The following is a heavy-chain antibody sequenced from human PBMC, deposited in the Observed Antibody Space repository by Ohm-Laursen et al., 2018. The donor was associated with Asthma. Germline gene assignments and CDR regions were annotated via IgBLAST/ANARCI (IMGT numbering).Heavy chain of an antibody. CDR2: ISSSSSTI. V-gene: IGHV3-48*04. CDR3: ARDPPVTTVTTGEYFDY. CDR1: GFTFSSYS. D-gene: IGHD4-17*01. J-gene: IGHJ4*02. Sequence: SLRLSCAASGFTFSSYSMNWVRQAPGKGLEWVSYISSSSSTIYYADSVKGRFTISRDNAKSSLYLQMNSLTAEDTAVYYCARDPPVTTVTTGEYFDYWGQGTLVTVSS.